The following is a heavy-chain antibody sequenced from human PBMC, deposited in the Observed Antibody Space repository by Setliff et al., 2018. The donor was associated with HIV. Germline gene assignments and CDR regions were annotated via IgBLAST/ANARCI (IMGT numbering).Heavy chain of an antibody. J-gene: IGHJ4*02. V-gene: IGHV3-23*01. Sequence: GSLRLSCAASGFTFSSYAMSWVRQAPGKGLDWVSAISGSAGSTYYADSVKGRFTISRDNSKNTLYLQMNSLRAEDTAVYYCAKGSLDYYGLGRQRGYFDYWGQGTLVTVSS. CDR3: AKGSLDYYGLGRQRGYFDY. CDR2: ISGSAGST. CDR1: GFTFSSYA. D-gene: IGHD3-10*01.